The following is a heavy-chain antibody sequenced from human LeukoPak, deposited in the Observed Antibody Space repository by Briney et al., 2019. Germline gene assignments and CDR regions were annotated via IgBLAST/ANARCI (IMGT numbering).Heavy chain of an antibody. D-gene: IGHD3-9*01. J-gene: IGHJ4*02. CDR2: IRSKAHSYAT. V-gene: IGHV3-73*01. CDR1: GFTFSGSA. CDR3: AKDRDILTGYYRGSQDY. Sequence: GGSLRPSCAASGFTFSGSAMHWVRQASGKGLEWVGRIRSKAHSYATAYAASVKGRFTISRDNSKNTLYLQMNSLRAEDTAVYYCAKDRDILTGYYRGSQDYWGQGTLVTASS.